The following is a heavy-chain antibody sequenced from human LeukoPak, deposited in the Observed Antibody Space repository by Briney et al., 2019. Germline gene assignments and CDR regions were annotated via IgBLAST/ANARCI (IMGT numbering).Heavy chain of an antibody. CDR3: ARSRAYGSGRGAFDI. J-gene: IGHJ3*02. Sequence: SSETLSLTCAVYGGSFSGYYWSWIRQPPGKGLEWIGEINHSGSTNYNPSLKSRVTISVDTSKNQFSLKLSSVTAADTAVYYCARSRAYGSGRGAFDIWGQGTMVTVSS. CDR1: GGSFSGYY. CDR2: INHSGST. V-gene: IGHV4-34*01. D-gene: IGHD3-10*01.